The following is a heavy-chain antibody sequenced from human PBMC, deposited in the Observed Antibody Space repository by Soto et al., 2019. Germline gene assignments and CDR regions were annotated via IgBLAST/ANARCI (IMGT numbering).Heavy chain of an antibody. Sequence: QVQLVQSGAEVKKPGSSVKVSCKASGGTFSSYAISWVRQAPGQGLEWMGWINPNSGGTNYAQKFQGRVTMTRDTSISTAYMELSRLRSDDTAVYYCAKATIFGALDFDYWGQGTLVTVSS. J-gene: IGHJ4*02. CDR1: GGTFSSYA. CDR2: INPNSGGT. V-gene: IGHV1-2*02. D-gene: IGHD3-3*01. CDR3: AKATIFGALDFDY.